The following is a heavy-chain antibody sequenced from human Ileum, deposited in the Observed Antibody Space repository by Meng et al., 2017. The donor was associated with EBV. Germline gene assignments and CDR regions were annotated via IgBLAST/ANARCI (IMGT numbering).Heavy chain of an antibody. CDR1: GFLLSTNGVG. J-gene: IGHJ4*02. D-gene: IGHD3-10*01. CDR3: AHRPSMVRGVMYFDY. V-gene: IGHV2-5*02. CDR2: IYWDDDK. Sequence: QTTLKESGPTLVHPTQTLTLTCSFSGFLLSTNGVGVGWFRQPPGKALEWLALIYWDDDKRYSPSLKSRLAITKDPSKNQEVLTMTNMDPVDTATYYCAHRPSMVRGVMYFDYWGQGTLVTVSS.